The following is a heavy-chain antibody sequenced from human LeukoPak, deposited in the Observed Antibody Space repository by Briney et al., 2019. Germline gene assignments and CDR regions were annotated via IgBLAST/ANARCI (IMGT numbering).Heavy chain of an antibody. D-gene: IGHD2-2*01. CDR2: ISWNSGSI. V-gene: IGHV3-9*01. Sequence: PGGSLRLSCAASGFTFDDYAMHWVRQAPGKGLEWVSGISWNSGSIGYADSVKGRFTISRDNAKNSLYQQMNSLRAEDTALYYCAKGYCSSTSCCIGYWGQGTLVTVSS. CDR3: AKGYCSSTSCCIGY. CDR1: GFTFDDYA. J-gene: IGHJ4*02.